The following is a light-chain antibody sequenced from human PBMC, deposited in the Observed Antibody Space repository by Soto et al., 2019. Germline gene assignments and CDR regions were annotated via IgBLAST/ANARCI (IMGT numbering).Light chain of an antibody. Sequence: QSVLTQPPSVSGAPGQRVTISCTGSSSNIGAGYDVHGYQQLPGTAPKLLIYGNSNRPSGVPDRFSGSKSGTSASLAITGLQAEDEADYYWQSYDSSLSAVVFGGGTKLTVL. CDR3: QSYDSSLSAVV. V-gene: IGLV1-40*01. CDR2: GNS. J-gene: IGLJ2*01. CDR1: SSNIGAGYD.